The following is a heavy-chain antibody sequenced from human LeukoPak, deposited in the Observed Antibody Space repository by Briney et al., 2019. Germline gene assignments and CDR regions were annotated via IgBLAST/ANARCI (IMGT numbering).Heavy chain of an antibody. Sequence: ASVKVSCKASGYTFTSYGISWVRQAPGQGLEWMGWISAYNGNTNYAQKLQGRVTMATDTSTSTAYVELRSLRSDDTAVYYCARRDLPYYGMDVWGQGTTVTVSS. J-gene: IGHJ6*02. V-gene: IGHV1-18*01. CDR1: GYTFTSYG. CDR3: ARRDLPYYGMDV. CDR2: ISAYNGNT.